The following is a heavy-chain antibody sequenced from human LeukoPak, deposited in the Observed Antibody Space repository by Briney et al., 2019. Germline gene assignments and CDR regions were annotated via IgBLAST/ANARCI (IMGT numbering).Heavy chain of an antibody. CDR2: ISYDSAIK. CDR3: VRDNPRCCGVVPVNIDDF. D-gene: IGHD2-15*01. Sequence: GGSLRLSCAASGFTFSRDSMNWVRQAPGKGLEWISYISYDSAIKYYADSVRGRFTISRDNAKDSLSLQMHSLRAEDTAVYYCVRDNPRCCGVVPVNIDDFWGQGTLVTVSS. V-gene: IGHV3-48*01. CDR1: GFTFSRDS. J-gene: IGHJ4*02.